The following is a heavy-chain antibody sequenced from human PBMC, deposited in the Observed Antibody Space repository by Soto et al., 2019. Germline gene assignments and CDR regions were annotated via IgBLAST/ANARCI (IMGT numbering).Heavy chain of an antibody. CDR1: GGSFSAYY. CDR2: INHSGST. Sequence: QVQLQQWGAGLLKPSETLSLTCAVYGGSFSAYYWSWIRQPPGKGLEWIGEINHSGSTTYNPSLKRRVTRSLDRPKKQSSLKLSSATAPDTPLYYCATGFGYAGVDYWGQVTLVTVSS. V-gene: IGHV4-34*01. J-gene: IGHJ4*02. D-gene: IGHD5-12*01. CDR3: ATGFGYAGVDY.